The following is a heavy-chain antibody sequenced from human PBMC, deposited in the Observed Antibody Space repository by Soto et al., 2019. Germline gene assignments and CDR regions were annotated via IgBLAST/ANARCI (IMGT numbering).Heavy chain of an antibody. CDR3: ARDTGVVPAFFLSMSWGSSCIDF. CDR2: ISAYNGNT. CDR1: GYTFTSYG. J-gene: IGHJ6*04. D-gene: IGHD2-2*01. V-gene: IGHV1-18*01. Sequence: GASVKVSCKASGYTFTSYGISWVRQAPGQGLKWMGWISAYNGNTNYAQKLQGRVTMTTDTSTSTAYMELRSLRSDDTAGYYCARDTGVVPAFFLSMSWGSSCIDFWCKGTMV.